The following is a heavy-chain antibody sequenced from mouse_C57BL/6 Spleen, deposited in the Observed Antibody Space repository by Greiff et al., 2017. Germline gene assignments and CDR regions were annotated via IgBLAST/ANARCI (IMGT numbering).Heavy chain of an antibody. Sequence: QVQLKQSGPELVKPGASVKISCKASGYAFSSSWMNWVKQRPGKGLEWIGRIYPGDGDTNYNGKFKGKATLTADKSSSTAYMQLSSLTSEDSAVYFCARSQGWLLPYWGQGTTLTVSS. CDR2: IYPGDGDT. CDR3: ARSQGWLLPY. D-gene: IGHD2-3*01. CDR1: GYAFSSSW. J-gene: IGHJ2*01. V-gene: IGHV1-82*01.